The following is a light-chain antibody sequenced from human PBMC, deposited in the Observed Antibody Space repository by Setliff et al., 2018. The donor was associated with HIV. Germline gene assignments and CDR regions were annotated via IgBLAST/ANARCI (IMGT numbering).Light chain of an antibody. CDR1: SSDVGAYNY. CDR3: CSYAGTYPYI. Sequence: QSALAQPRSVSGSPGQSVTLSCTGSSSDVGAYNYVSWYQQYPGKAPKLIIYDVSKRPSGVPDRFSVSKPGDTASLTISGLQSEDEADYYFCSYAGTYPYIFGSGTKVTVL. J-gene: IGLJ1*01. CDR2: DVS. V-gene: IGLV2-11*01.